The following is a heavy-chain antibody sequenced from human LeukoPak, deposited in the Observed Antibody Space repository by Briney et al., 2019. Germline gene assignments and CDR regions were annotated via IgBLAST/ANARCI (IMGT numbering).Heavy chain of an antibody. J-gene: IGHJ4*02. CDR2: IGSSGTTR. CDR3: ALLAVASDFDY. V-gene: IGHV3-48*03. D-gene: IGHD6-19*01. Sequence: GGSLRLSCAVSGFPFSIYEMNWVRQPQGKGLEWVSNIGSSGTTRYYADSVKGRFSISRDNAKNSLYLQMNSLRVEDTGVYYCALLAVASDFDYWGQGALVTVSS. CDR1: GFPFSIYE.